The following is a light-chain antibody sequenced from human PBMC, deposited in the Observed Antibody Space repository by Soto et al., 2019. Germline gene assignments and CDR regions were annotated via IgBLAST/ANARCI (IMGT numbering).Light chain of an antibody. Sequence: EIVLTQSPAILSVSPGERATLSCRASQSISRSLAWYQQKPGQAPRLLISDASTRATGVPARFSGSRSGTDFTLTISDLEPADFGLYYCQQRLNWPPGFGQGTKVDIK. CDR3: QQRLNWPPG. CDR2: DAS. V-gene: IGKV3-11*01. CDR1: QSISRS. J-gene: IGKJ1*01.